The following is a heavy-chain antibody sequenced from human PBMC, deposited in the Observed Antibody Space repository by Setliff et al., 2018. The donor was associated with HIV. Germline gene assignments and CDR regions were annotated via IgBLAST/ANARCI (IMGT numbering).Heavy chain of an antibody. D-gene: IGHD5-12*01. CDR2: VNSDGSSK. V-gene: IGHV3-74*01. CDR1: GFTFEKYW. J-gene: IGHJ4*02. CDR3: HSGYDTEEQSYFDY. Sequence: LRLSCAASGFTFEKYWMHWVRQAPGKGLVWVSRVNSDGSSKTYADSVKGRFTISRDNAKNTLYLQMNSLRAEDTGVYYCHSGYDTEEQSYFDYWGQGTLVTVSS.